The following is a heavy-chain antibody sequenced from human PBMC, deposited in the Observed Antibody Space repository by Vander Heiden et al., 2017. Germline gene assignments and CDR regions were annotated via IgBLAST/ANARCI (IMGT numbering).Heavy chain of an antibody. Sequence: QVQLVESGGGVVQPGRSLRLPCAASGFTFKNYDMHWVRQAPGKGLVWVAFIWFDGSNEFYTDSVKGRFTVSRDNSKNVLYLQMNNLRAEDTAVYYCARNYRSSSGWEYFQHWGQGTLVTVSS. V-gene: IGHV3-33*01. CDR3: ARNYRSSSGWEYFQH. CDR1: GFTFKNYD. J-gene: IGHJ1*01. D-gene: IGHD6-19*01. CDR2: IWFDGSNE.